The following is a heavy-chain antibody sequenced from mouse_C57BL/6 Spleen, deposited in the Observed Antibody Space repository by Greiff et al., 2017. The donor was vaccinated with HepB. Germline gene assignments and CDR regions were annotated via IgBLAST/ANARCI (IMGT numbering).Heavy chain of an antibody. D-gene: IGHD2-2*01. CDR1: GFTFSDYY. V-gene: IGHV5-12*01. CDR3: ARLYGYDGPLYWYFDV. Sequence: EVKLVESGGGLVQPGGSLKLSCAASGFTFSDYYMYWVRQTPEKRLEWVAYISNGGGSTYYPDTVKGRFTISRDNAKNTLYLQMSRLKSEDTAMYYCARLYGYDGPLYWYFDVWGTGTTVTVSS. CDR2: ISNGGGST. J-gene: IGHJ1*03.